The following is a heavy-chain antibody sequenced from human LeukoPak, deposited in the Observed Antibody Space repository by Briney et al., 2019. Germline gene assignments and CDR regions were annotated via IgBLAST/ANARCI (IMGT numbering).Heavy chain of an antibody. Sequence: AETLSLTCTVSGRSIRNYYWSWIRRPPGKGLEYIGYIYSSGNTDYNPSLKSPVTISVDTSKNQFSLKLRSVTAADTAVYYCARSGYNPFDYWGQGTLVTVSS. V-gene: IGHV4-4*09. CDR2: IYSSGNT. CDR1: GRSIRNYY. CDR3: ARSGYNPFDY. D-gene: IGHD5-12*01. J-gene: IGHJ4*02.